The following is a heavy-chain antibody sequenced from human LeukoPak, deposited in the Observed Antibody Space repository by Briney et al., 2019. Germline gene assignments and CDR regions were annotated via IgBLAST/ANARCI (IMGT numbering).Heavy chain of an antibody. CDR1: GFAFSDYA. Sequence: PGGSLRLSCTASGFAFSDYAMSWVRQAPGKGQEWVGFIRNKANGGTADYAASVKGRFTISRDDSKTIAYLQMNSLKTEDTAVYYCSRAYSTGWLGINDYWGQGALVTVSS. CDR2: IRNKANGGTA. V-gene: IGHV3-49*04. J-gene: IGHJ4*02. CDR3: SRAYSTGWLGINDY. D-gene: IGHD6-13*01.